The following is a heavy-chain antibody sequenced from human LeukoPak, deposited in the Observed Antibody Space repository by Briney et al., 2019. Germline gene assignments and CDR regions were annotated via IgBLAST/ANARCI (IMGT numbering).Heavy chain of an antibody. D-gene: IGHD5-18*01. V-gene: IGHV3-7*04. CDR2: IDQYGRAK. CDR3: ARADSYGSILDY. Sequence: GGSLRLSCAASGFTFSNYWMSWVRQAPGKGLEWVASIDQYGRAKYYVDSVRGRFTFSRDNTKNSLHLQMDSLRAEDTAVYYCARADSYGSILDYWGQGTRVIDSS. J-gene: IGHJ4*02. CDR1: GFTFSNYW.